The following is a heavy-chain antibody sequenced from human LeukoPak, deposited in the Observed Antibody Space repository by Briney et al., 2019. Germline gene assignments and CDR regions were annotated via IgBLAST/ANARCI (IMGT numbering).Heavy chain of an antibody. CDR2: IRDKASSYIT. J-gene: IGHJ3*02. CDR1: GFTFSDHY. Sequence: GGSLRLSCAASGFTFSDHYMDWVRQSPGKGLEWVGRIRDKASSYITEYAASAKGRFTVSRDDSKNSLYLQINSLKTEDTAVYYCRGAFDIWGQGTMVAVSS. V-gene: IGHV3-72*01. CDR3: RGAFDI.